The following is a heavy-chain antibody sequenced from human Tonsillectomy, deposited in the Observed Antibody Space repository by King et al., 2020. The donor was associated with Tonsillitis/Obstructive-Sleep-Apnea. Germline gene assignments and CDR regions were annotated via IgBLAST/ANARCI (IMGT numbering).Heavy chain of an antibody. J-gene: IGHJ4*02. CDR2: VWYDRSNK. Sequence: QLVQSGGGVVQPGRSLRLSCAASGFTFSSYGMHWVRQAPGKGLERVAVVWYDRSNKYYADSVKGRFTISRDNSKNTLYLQMNSLRAEDTAVYYCARDIGGSFYYFDYWGQGTLVTVSS. D-gene: IGHD1-26*01. CDR3: ARDIGGSFYYFDY. CDR1: GFTFSSYG. V-gene: IGHV3-33*01.